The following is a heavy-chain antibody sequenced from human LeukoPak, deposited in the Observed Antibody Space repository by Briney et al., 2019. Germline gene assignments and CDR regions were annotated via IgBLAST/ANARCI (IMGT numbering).Heavy chain of an antibody. CDR3: ARDRQLAPFYFDY. J-gene: IGHJ4*02. D-gene: IGHD6-6*01. V-gene: IGHV3-30*04. CDR2: ISYDGSNK. CDR1: GFTFSSYA. Sequence: GGSLRLSCAASGFTFSSYAMHWVRQAPGKGLEWVAVISYDGSNKYYADSVKGRFTISRDNSKNTLYLQMNSLRAEDTAVYYCARDRQLAPFYFDYWGQGTLVTVSS.